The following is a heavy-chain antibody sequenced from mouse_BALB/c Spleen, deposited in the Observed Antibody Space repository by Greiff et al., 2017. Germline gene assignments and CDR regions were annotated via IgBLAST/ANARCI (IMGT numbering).Heavy chain of an antibody. J-gene: IGHJ2*01. CDR2: IYPSDSYT. CDR3: ARAGDYDGSDY. V-gene: IGHV1-69*02. Sequence: QVQLQQPGAELVRPGASVKLSCKASGYTFTSYWINWVKQRPGQGLEWIGHIYPSDSYTNYNQKFKDKATLTVDKSSSTACMQLSSPTSEDSAVYYCARAGDYDGSDYWGQGTTRTVAA. CDR1: GYTFTSYW. D-gene: IGHD2-4*01.